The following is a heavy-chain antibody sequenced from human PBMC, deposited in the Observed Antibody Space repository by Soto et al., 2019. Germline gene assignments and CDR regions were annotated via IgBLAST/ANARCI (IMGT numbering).Heavy chain of an antibody. V-gene: IGHV5-51*01. J-gene: IGHJ5*02. Sequence: GSLKISCKGSGYSFTSYWIGWVRQMPGKGLEWMGIIYPGDSDTRYSPSFQGQVTISADKSISTAYLQWSSLKASDTAMYYCARRGATVTTESLFDPWGQGTLVTVSS. CDR2: IYPGDSDT. D-gene: IGHD4-17*01. CDR3: ARRGATVTTESLFDP. CDR1: GYSFTSYW.